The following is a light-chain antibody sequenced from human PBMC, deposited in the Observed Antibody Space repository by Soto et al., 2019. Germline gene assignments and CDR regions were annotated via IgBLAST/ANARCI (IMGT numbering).Light chain of an antibody. CDR1: QTISNW. Sequence: DIQMTQFPSTLSASIGDRVTITCRASQTISNWLAWYQQKPGKAPKLLIYKASSLETGVPSRFSGSGSGTEFTPTISSLQPDDFATYYCQQYTRYSAYTFGQGTRLELK. V-gene: IGKV1-5*03. CDR3: QQYTRYSAYT. CDR2: KAS. J-gene: IGKJ2*01.